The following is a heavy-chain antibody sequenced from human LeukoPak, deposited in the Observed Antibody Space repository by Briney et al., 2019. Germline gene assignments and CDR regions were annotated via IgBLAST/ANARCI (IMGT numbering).Heavy chain of an antibody. CDR3: SCALGSFTYYYDSSGYYYFDY. J-gene: IGHJ4*02. CDR1: GFTFSNAW. Sequence: PGGSLRLSCAASGFTFSNAWMSWVRQTPGKGLEWVGRIKSKTDGGTTDYAAPVKGRFTISRDDSKNTLYLQMNSLKTEDTAVYYCSCALGSFTYYYDSSGYYYFDYWGQGTLVTVSS. D-gene: IGHD3-22*01. V-gene: IGHV3-15*01. CDR2: IKSKTDGGTT.